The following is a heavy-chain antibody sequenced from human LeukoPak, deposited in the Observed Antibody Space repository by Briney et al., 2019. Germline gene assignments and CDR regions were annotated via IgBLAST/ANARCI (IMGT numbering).Heavy chain of an antibody. Sequence: SVKVSCKASGGTFSSYAINWVRQAPGQGLEWMGRIIPILGIANYAQKFQGRVTITADKSTSTAYMELSSLRSEDTAVYYCVRVKGLHVLRYFDWLSNYFDYWGQGTLVTVSS. CDR1: GGTFSSYA. CDR3: VRVKGLHVLRYFDWLSNYFDY. D-gene: IGHD3-9*01. CDR2: IIPILGIA. J-gene: IGHJ4*02. V-gene: IGHV1-69*04.